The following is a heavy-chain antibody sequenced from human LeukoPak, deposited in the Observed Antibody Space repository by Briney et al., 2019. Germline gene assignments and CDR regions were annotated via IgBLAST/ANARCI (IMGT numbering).Heavy chain of an antibody. Sequence: ASVKVSCKATGFTFTNYDINWVRQATGQGLEWMGWMNPINGNTGYAQKFQGRVTMTRDTSISTAYMELRSLTSEDTAVYYCVRDGEGVAISVNYWFAPWGRGTLATVSS. J-gene: IGHJ5*02. CDR2: MNPINGNT. CDR3: VRDGEGVAISVNYWFAP. CDR1: GFTFTNYD. V-gene: IGHV1-8*01. D-gene: IGHD3-10*01.